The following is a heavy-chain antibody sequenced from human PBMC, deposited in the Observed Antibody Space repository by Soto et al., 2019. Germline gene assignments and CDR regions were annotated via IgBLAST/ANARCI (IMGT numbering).Heavy chain of an antibody. V-gene: IGHV3-73*01. J-gene: IGHJ6*02. Sequence: GGSLRLSCAASGFTFSGSAMHWVRQASGKGLEWVGRIRSKANSYATAYAASVKGRFTISRDDSKNTAYLQMNSLKTEDTAVYYCTSEKDSGNYSYYYYYYGMDVWGQGTTVTVSS. D-gene: IGHD1-26*01. CDR3: TSEKDSGNYSYYYYYYGMDV. CDR1: GFTFSGSA. CDR2: IRSKANSYAT.